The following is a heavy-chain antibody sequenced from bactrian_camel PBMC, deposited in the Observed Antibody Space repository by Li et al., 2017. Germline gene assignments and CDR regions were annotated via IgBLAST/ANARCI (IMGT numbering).Heavy chain of an antibody. Sequence: HVQLVESGGGSVQVGGSLRLSCVASGDTIGRYCMGWFRQVPDKEREGVAGIESDGSTSYADSAKGRFTVSRDNDKNTFYLQMNNLKPVDSAMYHCAADPVCRRWDIEPGFSYRGQGTQVTVS. D-gene: IGHD7*01. CDR3: AADPVCRRWDIEPGFSY. CDR2: IESDGST. V-gene: IGHV3S55*01. J-gene: IGHJ6*01. CDR1: GDTIGRYC.